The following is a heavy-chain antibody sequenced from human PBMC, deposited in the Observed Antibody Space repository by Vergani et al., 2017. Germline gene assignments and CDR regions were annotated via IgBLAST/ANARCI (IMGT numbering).Heavy chain of an antibody. Sequence: QVQLQESGPGVVKPSETLSLTCTVPGGSISSYYWSWIRQPPVKGLEWIGSIYHSGSTYYNPSLKSRVTISVDTSKNQFSMTLSSVTAADTAVYYCARHFRENYYDSSGNFEYWGQGTLVTVSS. J-gene: IGHJ4*02. V-gene: IGHV4-59*08. CDR1: GGSISSYY. D-gene: IGHD3-22*01. CDR2: IYHSGST. CDR3: ARHFRENYYDSSGNFEY.